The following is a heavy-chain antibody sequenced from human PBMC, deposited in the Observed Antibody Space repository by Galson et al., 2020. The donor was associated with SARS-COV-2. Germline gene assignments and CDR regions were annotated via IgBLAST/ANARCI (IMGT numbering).Heavy chain of an antibody. D-gene: IGHD2-2*01. J-gene: IGHJ3*02. CDR3: ASHGYCSSTSCYDWGAFDI. CDR1: GGSISSGGYS. Sequence: ASETLSLTCAVSGGSISSGGYSWSWIRQPPGKGLEWIGYIYHSGSTYYNPSLKSRVTISVDRSKNQFSLKLSSVTAADTAVYYCASHGYCSSTSCYDWGAFDIWGQGTMVTVSS. V-gene: IGHV4-30-2*01. CDR2: IYHSGST.